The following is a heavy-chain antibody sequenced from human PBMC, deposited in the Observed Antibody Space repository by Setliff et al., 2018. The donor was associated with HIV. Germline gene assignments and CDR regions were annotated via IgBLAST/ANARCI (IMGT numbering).Heavy chain of an antibody. Sequence: ASVKVSCKASGYTFTSYAMHWVRQAPGQRLEWMGWINAGNGNTKYSQKFQGRVTMTRDTSTSTVYMELSSLRSDDTAMYYCASRWPRDAFDIWGQGTMVTVSS. CDR2: INAGNGNT. CDR3: ASRWPRDAFDI. D-gene: IGHD6-13*01. CDR1: GYTFTSYA. V-gene: IGHV1-3*01. J-gene: IGHJ3*02.